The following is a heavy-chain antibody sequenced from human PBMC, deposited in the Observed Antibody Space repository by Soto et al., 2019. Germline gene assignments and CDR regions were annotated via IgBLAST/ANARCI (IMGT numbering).Heavy chain of an antibody. Sequence: GGSLRLSCAASGFTFSSYSMNWVRQAPGKGLEWVSYISSSSSTIYYADSVKGRFTISRDNSKNTLYLQMNSLRAEDTAVYYCAKDELVWFMWGQGTLVTVSS. CDR3: AKDELVWFM. J-gene: IGHJ4*02. D-gene: IGHD6-6*01. CDR2: ISSSSSTI. CDR1: GFTFSSYS. V-gene: IGHV3-48*01.